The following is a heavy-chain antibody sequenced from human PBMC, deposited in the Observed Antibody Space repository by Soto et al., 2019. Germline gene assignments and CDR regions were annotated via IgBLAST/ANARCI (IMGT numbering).Heavy chain of an antibody. V-gene: IGHV3-30*18. J-gene: IGHJ5*02. CDR1: GFTFSSYG. CDR3: AKGSGPLDP. Sequence: QVQLVESGGGVVQPGRSLRLSCAASGFTFSSYGMHWVRQAPGKGLEWVAVISYDGSNKYYADSVKGRFTISRDNSKNTVYLQMNSLRAEDTAVYYCAKGSGPLDPCGQGTLVTVSS. CDR2: ISYDGSNK.